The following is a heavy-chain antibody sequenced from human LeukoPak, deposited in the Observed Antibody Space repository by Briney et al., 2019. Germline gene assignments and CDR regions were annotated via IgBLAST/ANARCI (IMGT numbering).Heavy chain of an antibody. V-gene: IGHV1-2*06. J-gene: IGHJ4*02. Sequence: GASVKVSCKAPGYTFTGHYMHWVRQAPGQALEWMGRINPNSGGTNYAQKFQGRVTMTRDTYIGKAYMELSRLRSDDTAVYYCASLFGYSYGFGLGEDYWGQGTLVTVSS. CDR3: ASLFGYSYGFGLGEDY. D-gene: IGHD5-18*01. CDR1: GYTFTGHY. CDR2: INPNSGGT.